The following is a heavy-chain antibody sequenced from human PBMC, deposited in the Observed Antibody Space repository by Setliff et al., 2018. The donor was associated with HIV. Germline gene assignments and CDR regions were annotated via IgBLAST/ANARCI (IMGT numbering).Heavy chain of an antibody. CDR1: GYTFTSYA. Sequence: SVKVSCKASGYTFTSYAMNWVRQAPGQGLEWMGGIIPIFGTPNYAQKFKGRLTITADESTSTAYMELSSLRSEDTAVYYCAATYYYDSSGLHGFDYWGQGTLVTVSS. CDR3: AATYYYDSSGLHGFDY. D-gene: IGHD3-22*01. CDR2: IIPIFGTP. V-gene: IGHV1-69*13. J-gene: IGHJ4*02.